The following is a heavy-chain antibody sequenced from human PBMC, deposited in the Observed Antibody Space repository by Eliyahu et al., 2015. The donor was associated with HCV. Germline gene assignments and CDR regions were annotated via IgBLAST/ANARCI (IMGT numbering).Heavy chain of an antibody. D-gene: IGHD1-14*01. J-gene: IGHJ4*02. V-gene: IGHV2-26*01. Sequence: QVTLKESGPVLVKPTETLTLTCTVSGFSLSNHRMVVTWIRQPPGKALEWLAHIFSNDDKXYNTSLKSRLTISRDTSKSQVVLTMTNMDPVDTATYSCARILTYRDTEYREGDYFDYWGQGALVTVSS. CDR2: IFSNDDK. CDR3: ARILTYRDTEYREGDYFDY. CDR1: GFSLSNHRMV.